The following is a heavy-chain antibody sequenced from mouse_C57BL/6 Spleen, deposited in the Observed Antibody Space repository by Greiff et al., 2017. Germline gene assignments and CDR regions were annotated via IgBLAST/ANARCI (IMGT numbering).Heavy chain of an antibody. Sequence: QVQLKQPGAELVMPGASVKLSCKASGYTFTSYWMHWVKQRPGQGLEWIGEIDPSDSYTNYNQKFKGKSTLTVDKSSSTAYMQLSILTSEDSAVYYCAKGYYSNLYYAMDYWGQGTSVTVSS. J-gene: IGHJ4*01. D-gene: IGHD2-5*01. CDR3: AKGYYSNLYYAMDY. CDR2: IDPSDSYT. V-gene: IGHV1-69*01. CDR1: GYTFTSYW.